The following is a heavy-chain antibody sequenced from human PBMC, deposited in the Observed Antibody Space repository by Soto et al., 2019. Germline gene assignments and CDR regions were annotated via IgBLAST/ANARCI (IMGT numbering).Heavy chain of an antibody. V-gene: IGHV4-39*01. CDR3: ARSPFPFRQPGWWFDP. J-gene: IGHJ5*02. CDR2: IYYSGST. CDR1: GGSISSSSYY. D-gene: IGHD2-15*01. Sequence: QLQLQESGPGLVKPSETLSLTCTVSGGSISSSSYYWGWIRQPPGKGLEWIGSIYYSGSTYYNPSLKSRVTISVDTSKNQFSLKLSSVTAADTAVYYCARSPFPFRQPGWWFDPWGQGTLVTVSS.